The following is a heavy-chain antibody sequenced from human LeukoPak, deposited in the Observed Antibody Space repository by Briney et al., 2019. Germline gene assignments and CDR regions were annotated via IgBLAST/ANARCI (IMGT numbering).Heavy chain of an antibody. Sequence: ASVKVSCKASGYTFTGYYMHWVRQAPGQGLEWMGWINPNSGSTNYAQKFQGWVTMTRDTSTSTVYMELSSLRSEDTAVYYCAREVFGDYSYFDYWGQGTLVTVSS. CDR3: AREVFGDYSYFDY. V-gene: IGHV1-2*04. D-gene: IGHD4-17*01. CDR2: INPNSGST. CDR1: GYTFTGYY. J-gene: IGHJ4*02.